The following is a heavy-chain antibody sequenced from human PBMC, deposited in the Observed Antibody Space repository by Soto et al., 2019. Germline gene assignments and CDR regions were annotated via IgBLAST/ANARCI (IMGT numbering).Heavy chain of an antibody. CDR3: ARTRRETHLRDAFDI. J-gene: IGHJ3*02. CDR2: IIPLFATT. Sequence: QVQLVQSGADVKKPGSSVKVSCMASGGTFSNYGISWVRQAPGQGLEWMGGIIPLFATTDYAQKLQGRVTITADESTSTAYMDVRSLRSEDTAVYYCARTRRETHLRDAFDIWGQGTMVTVSS. CDR1: GGTFSNYG. V-gene: IGHV1-69*01.